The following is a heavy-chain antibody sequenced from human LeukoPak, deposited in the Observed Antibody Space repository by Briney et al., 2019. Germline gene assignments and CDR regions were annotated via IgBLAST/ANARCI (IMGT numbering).Heavy chain of an antibody. D-gene: IGHD5-24*01. J-gene: IGHJ5*02. CDR3: ARVRVLDGYRRWFDP. CDR1: GGSISSYY. Sequence: SETLSLTCTVSGGSISSYYWSWIRQPPGKGLEWIGYIYYSGSTNYNPSLKSRVTISVDTSKNQFSPKLSSVTAADTAVYYCARVRVLDGYRRWFDPWGQGTLVTVSS. V-gene: IGHV4-59*01. CDR2: IYYSGST.